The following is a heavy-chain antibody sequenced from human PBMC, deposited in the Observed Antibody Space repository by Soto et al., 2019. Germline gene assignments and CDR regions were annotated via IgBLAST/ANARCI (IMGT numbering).Heavy chain of an antibody. D-gene: IGHD3-9*01. J-gene: IGHJ6*03. Sequence: ASVKVSCKASGYTFTSYGISWVRQAPGQGLEWMGWISAYNGNTNYAQKLQGRVTMTTDTPTSTAYMELRSLRSDDTAVYYCARAGYYDILTGYYTNYYYYYMDVWGKGTTVTVSS. CDR2: ISAYNGNT. CDR3: ARAGYYDILTGYYTNYYYYYMDV. CDR1: GYTFTSYG. V-gene: IGHV1-18*01.